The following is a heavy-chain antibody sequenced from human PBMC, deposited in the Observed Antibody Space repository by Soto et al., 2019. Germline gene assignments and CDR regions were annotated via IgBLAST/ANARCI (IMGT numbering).Heavy chain of an antibody. J-gene: IGHJ6*03. CDR2: INHSGST. CDR1: GGSFSGYY. Sequence: SETLSLTCAVYGGSFSGYYWSWIRQPPGKGLEWIGEINHSGSTNYNPSLKSRVTISVDTSKNQFSLKLGSVTAADTAVYYCARGFMVRGVPAYYYYYMDVWGKGTTVTVSS. CDR3: ARGFMVRGVPAYYYYYMDV. D-gene: IGHD3-10*01. V-gene: IGHV4-34*01.